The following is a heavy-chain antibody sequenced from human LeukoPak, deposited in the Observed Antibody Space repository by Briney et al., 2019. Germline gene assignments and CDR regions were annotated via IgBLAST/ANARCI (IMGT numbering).Heavy chain of an antibody. J-gene: IGHJ4*02. D-gene: IGHD3-10*01. CDR3: ARLGSRVV. Sequence: SETLSLTCAVYGGSFSGYHWSWIRQPPGKGLEWIGEINHSGSTNYNPSLKSRVTISVDTSKNQFSLKLNSMTAADTAVYYCARLGSRVVWGQGTLVIVSS. CDR2: INHSGST. V-gene: IGHV4-34*01. CDR1: GGSFSGYH.